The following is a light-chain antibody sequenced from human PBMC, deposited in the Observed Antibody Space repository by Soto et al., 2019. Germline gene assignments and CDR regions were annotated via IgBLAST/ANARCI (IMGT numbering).Light chain of an antibody. CDR2: DVS. V-gene: IGLV2-14*03. Sequence: QSVLTQPASVSGSPGQSITISCTGTSSDIGDSNYVSWYQQHPGKAPKLVIYDVSNRPSGVSNRFSGSKSANTASLTISGLQAEDEADYYCSSFRSSSTSYVLGTGTQLTVL. CDR3: SSFRSSSTSYV. CDR1: SSDIGDSNY. J-gene: IGLJ1*01.